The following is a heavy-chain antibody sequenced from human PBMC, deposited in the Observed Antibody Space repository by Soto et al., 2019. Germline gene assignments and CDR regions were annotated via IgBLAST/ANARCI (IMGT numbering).Heavy chain of an antibody. D-gene: IGHD2-15*01. V-gene: IGHV3-30*18. J-gene: IGHJ6*02. CDR2: ISYDGSNK. CDR3: AKDRLNSCSGGSCYSSSIYYYGMDV. Sequence: PGGSLRLSCAASGFTFSTYGMHWVRQAPGKGLEWVAVISYDGSNKYYADSVKGRFTISRDNSKNTLYLQMTSLRAEDTAVYYCAKDRLNSCSGGSCYSSSIYYYGMDVWGQGTTVTVSS. CDR1: GFTFSTYG.